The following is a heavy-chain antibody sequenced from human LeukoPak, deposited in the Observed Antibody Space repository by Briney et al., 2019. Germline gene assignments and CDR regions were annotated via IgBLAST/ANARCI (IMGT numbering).Heavy chain of an antibody. Sequence: PGGSMRLSCAASGFTFSIHWMSWVRQAPGKGLEWVANIKEDSSEKWYVDSVKGRFTIPRDNVDNSLYLQMNSLRAAETAVYYCARVDMKFEESGYRSFDCCGQGTLVSVSS. V-gene: IGHV3-7*01. CDR2: IKEDSSEK. J-gene: IGHJ4*02. D-gene: IGHD6-25*01. CDR3: ARVDMKFEESGYRSFDC. CDR1: GFTFSIHW.